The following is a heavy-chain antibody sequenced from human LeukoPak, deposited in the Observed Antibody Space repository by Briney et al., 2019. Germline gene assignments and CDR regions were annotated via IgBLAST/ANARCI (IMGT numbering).Heavy chain of an antibody. J-gene: IGHJ4*02. D-gene: IGHD2-8*02. CDR1: GFTFRSYA. CDR3: ARELVVAADAFDI. CDR2: ISYDGSNK. Sequence: PGRSLRLSCAASGFTFRSYAMHWVRQAPGKGLECVAVISYDGSNKYYADSVKGRFTISRDNSKNTLYLQMNRLRAEDTAVYYCARELVVAADAFDIWGQGTLVTVSS. V-gene: IGHV3-30*04.